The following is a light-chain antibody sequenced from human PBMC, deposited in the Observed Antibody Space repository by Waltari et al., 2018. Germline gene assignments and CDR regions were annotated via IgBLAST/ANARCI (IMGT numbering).Light chain of an antibody. CDR3: CSYAGSYTWL. J-gene: IGLJ2*01. V-gene: IGLV2-11*01. Sequence: QSALTQPRSVSGSHGQSVTISCTGTSSDVGGYTYVSWYQQHPGKAPKVMIYDVNKRPSGVPDRFSGSKSGNTASLTISGLQAEDEADYYCCSYAGSYTWLFGGGTKLTVL. CDR2: DVN. CDR1: SSDVGGYTY.